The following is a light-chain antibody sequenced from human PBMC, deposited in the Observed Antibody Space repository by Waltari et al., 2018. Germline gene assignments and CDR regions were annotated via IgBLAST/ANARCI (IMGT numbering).Light chain of an antibody. V-gene: IGKV3-20*01. CDR3: QQYDISPLT. CDR2: GAS. J-gene: IGKJ4*01. CDR1: QTVRTTY. Sequence: DIVLTQSPGTLSLSPGERATLPCRASQTVRTTYLAGYQQKPGQTPTLLIYGASSRATGIPDRISGSGSGTDFSLTISSLDPEDFAVYYCQQYDISPLTFGGGTKVEIK.